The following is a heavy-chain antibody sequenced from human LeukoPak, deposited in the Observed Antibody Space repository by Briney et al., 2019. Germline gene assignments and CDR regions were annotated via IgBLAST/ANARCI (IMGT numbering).Heavy chain of an antibody. J-gene: IGHJ4*02. CDR3: ATGVRVYYYGSSGYSVYFDY. CDR1: GGSISSGSSY. D-gene: IGHD3-22*01. CDR2: IYTSGTT. V-gene: IGHV4-61*09. Sequence: SETLCLTCTVSGGSISSGSSYWSWIRQPAGKGLEWIGHIYTSGTTNYNPSLKSRVTISVDTSKTQFSLKLTSVTAADTAVYYCATGVRVYYYGSSGYSVYFDYWGQGTLVTVSS.